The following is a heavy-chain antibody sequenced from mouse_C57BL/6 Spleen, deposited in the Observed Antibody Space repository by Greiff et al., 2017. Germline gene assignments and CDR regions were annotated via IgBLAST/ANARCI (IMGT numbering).Heavy chain of an antibody. D-gene: IGHD1-1*01. CDR3: APLYYGSSRGY. V-gene: IGHV14-2*01. Sequence: EVQLQQSGAELVKPGASVKLSCTASGFNIKDYYMHWVKQRTEQGLEWIGRIDPEDGENKYAPKFQGKATITADTSSDTAYLQLSSLTSEDTAGYYCAPLYYGSSRGYWGQGTTLTVSS. J-gene: IGHJ2*01. CDR2: IDPEDGEN. CDR1: GFNIKDYY.